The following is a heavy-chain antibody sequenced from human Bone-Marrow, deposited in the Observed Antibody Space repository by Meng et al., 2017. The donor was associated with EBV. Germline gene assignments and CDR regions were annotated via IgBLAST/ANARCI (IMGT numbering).Heavy chain of an antibody. CDR3: ARFLDYDSSGYYYGSFDY. J-gene: IGHJ4*02. CDR1: GYTFTSYG. CDR2: ISAYNGNT. Sequence: QDQLVRSGAELKQPGASVQDSCKASGYTFTSYGSSWVRQAPGQGLEWMGWISAYNGNTNDAQKLQGRVTMTTDTSTSTAYMELRSLRSDDTAVYYCARFLDYDSSGYYYGSFDYWGQGTLVTVSS. V-gene: IGHV1-18*01. D-gene: IGHD3-22*01.